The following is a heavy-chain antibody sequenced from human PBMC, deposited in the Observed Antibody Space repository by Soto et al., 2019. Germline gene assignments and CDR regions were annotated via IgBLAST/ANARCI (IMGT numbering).Heavy chain of an antibody. CDR1: GGTFSSYA. D-gene: IGHD2-2*01. J-gene: IGHJ6*02. V-gene: IGHV1-69*01. Sequence: VQLVQSGAEVKKPGSSVKVSCKASGGTFSSYAISWVRQAPGQGLEWMGGIIPIFGTANYAQKFQGRVTITADESTSTAYMELSSLRSEDTAVYYCARDWSRDIVVVPALYGMDVWGQGTTVTVSS. CDR3: ARDWSRDIVVVPALYGMDV. CDR2: IIPIFGTA.